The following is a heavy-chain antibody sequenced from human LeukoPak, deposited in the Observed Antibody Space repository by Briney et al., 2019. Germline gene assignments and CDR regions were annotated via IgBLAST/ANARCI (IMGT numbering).Heavy chain of an antibody. CDR2: INPKSGDT. V-gene: IGHV1-2*06. CDR3: ARGYCSGGSCYLVEKWFDF. Sequence: ASVKVSCKASGYTFSDYCMYWLRQAPGERLEWMGRINPKSGDTNYAQNFQGRVTMTRDTSMNTAYMELSRLRSDDTAVYFCARGYCSGGSCYLVEKWFDFWSQGTLVTVSS. D-gene: IGHD2-15*01. J-gene: IGHJ5*01. CDR1: GYTFSDYC.